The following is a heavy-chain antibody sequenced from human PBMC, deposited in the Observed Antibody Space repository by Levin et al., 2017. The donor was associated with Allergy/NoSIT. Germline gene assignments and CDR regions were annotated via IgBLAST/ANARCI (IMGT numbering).Heavy chain of an antibody. Sequence: GGSLRLSCKASGYTFTSYGISWVRQAPGQGLEWMGWISAYNGNTNYAQKLQGRVTMTTDTSTSTAYMELRSLRSDDTAVYYCARPQYNWNSYWFDPWGQGTLVTVSS. CDR2: ISAYNGNT. D-gene: IGHD1-7*01. CDR3: ARPQYNWNSYWFDP. V-gene: IGHV1-18*01. J-gene: IGHJ5*02. CDR1: GYTFTSYG.